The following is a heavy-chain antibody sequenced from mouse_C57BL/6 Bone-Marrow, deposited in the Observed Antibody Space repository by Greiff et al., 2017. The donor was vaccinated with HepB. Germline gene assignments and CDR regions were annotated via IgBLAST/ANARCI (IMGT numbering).Heavy chain of an antibody. CDR2: IDPSDSYT. Sequence: QVQLQQPGAELVKPGASVKLSCKASGYTFTSYWMQWVKQRPGQGLEWIGEIDPSDSYTNYNQKFKGKATLTVDTSSSTAYMQLSSLTSEDSAVYYCARGWWYYAMDYWGQGTSVTVSS. CDR1: GYTFTSYW. J-gene: IGHJ4*01. V-gene: IGHV1-50*01. CDR3: ARGWWYYAMDY. D-gene: IGHD1-1*02.